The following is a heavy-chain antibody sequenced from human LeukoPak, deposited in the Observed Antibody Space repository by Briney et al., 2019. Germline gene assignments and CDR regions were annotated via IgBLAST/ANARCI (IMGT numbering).Heavy chain of an antibody. Sequence: SETLSLTCSVSNGSIGSFYFHWIRQPPGKGLEYIGYISYTGSTYYSPSLKSRVAISVDTSKNHLSLKLISVTAADTAVYYCAREALIEGFYYYMDVWGKGTTVTVSS. CDR1: NGSIGSFY. CDR3: AREALIEGFYYYMDV. D-gene: IGHD3-22*01. V-gene: IGHV4-59*12. J-gene: IGHJ6*03. CDR2: ISYTGST.